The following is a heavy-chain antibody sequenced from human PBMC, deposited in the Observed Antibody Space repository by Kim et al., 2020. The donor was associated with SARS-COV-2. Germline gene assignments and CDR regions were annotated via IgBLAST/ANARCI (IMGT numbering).Heavy chain of an antibody. CDR2: MNPSGGNT. Sequence: ASVKVSCKASGYTFTSHYIHWVRQAPGQGLEWIGMMNPSGGNTNFAQNFQGRVTMTRDTSTSTVYMELRSLSSKDTALYYCARGGNTYYYGSGWYYYFD. CDR1: GYTFTSHY. D-gene: IGHD3-10*01. CDR3: ARGGNTYYYGSGWYYYFD. V-gene: IGHV1-46*01. J-gene: IGHJ4*01.